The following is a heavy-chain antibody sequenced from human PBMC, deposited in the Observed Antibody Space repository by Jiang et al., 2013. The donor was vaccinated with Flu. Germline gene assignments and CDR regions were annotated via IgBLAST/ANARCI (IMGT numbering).Heavy chain of an antibody. CDR1: GGTFSSYA. CDR3: AGDCSGGSCYSHYYYGMDV. CDR2: IIPIFGTA. V-gene: IGHV1-69*01. J-gene: IGHJ6*02. Sequence: GAEVKKPGSSVKVSCKASGGTFSSYAISWVRQAPGQGLEWMGGIIPIFGTANYAQKFQGRVTITADESTSTAYMELSSLRSEDTAVYYCAGDCSGGSCYSHYYYGMDVWGQGTTVTVSS. D-gene: IGHD2-15*01.